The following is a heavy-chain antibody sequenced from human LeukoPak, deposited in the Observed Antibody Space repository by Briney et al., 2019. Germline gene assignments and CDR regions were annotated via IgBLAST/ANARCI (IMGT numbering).Heavy chain of an antibody. J-gene: IGHJ5*02. V-gene: IGHV3-49*02. CDR1: GFTFRSSW. D-gene: IGHD3-9*01. Sequence: PGGSLRLSCAVSGFTFRSSWKSWVRHAPAKGLGRVGFIRRKSYGGTTEYAASVKGRFTISRDDSKSIAYLQMNSLKTEDTAVYYCTRVGRNSYDRGAYNWLDPWGQGTLVTVSS. CDR2: IRRKSYGGTT. CDR3: TRVGRNSYDRGAYNWLDP.